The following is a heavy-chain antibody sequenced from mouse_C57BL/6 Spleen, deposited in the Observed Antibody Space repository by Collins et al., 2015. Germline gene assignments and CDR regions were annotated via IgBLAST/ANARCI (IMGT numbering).Heavy chain of an antibody. CDR1: GFNIKDTY. CDR3: ARDGNYDYAMDY. J-gene: IGHJ4*01. Sequence: EVQLQQSGAELVKPGASVKLSCTASGFNIKDTYMHWVKQRPEQGLEWIGRIDPANGNTKYDPKFQGKATITADTSSNTAYLQLSSLTSEDAAVYYCARDGNYDYAMDYWGQGTSVTVSS. V-gene: IGHV14-3*02. D-gene: IGHD2-1*01. CDR2: IDPANGNT.